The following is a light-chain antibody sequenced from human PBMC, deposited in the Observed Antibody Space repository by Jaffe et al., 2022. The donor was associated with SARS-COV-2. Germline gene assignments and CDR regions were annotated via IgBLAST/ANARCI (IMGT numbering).Light chain of an antibody. CDR2: GAS. J-gene: IGKJ2*01. CDR3: QRSNIWPPYT. CDR1: QSISSN. V-gene: IGKV3-15*01. Sequence: EIVMTQSPATLSVSPGERATLSCRASQSISSNLAWYQQKPGQAPRLLIYGASTRATGIPARFSGSGSGTEFTLTISSLQSEDFAVYYCQRSNIWPPYTFGQGTKLEIK.